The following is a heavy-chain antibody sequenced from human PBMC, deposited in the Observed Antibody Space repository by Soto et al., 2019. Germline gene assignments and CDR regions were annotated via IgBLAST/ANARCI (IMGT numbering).Heavy chain of an antibody. CDR2: MYYSGST. CDR1: GGSISSSNYH. D-gene: IGHD1-26*01. CDR3: ARHVDNSPPGR. Sequence: QLQLQESGPGLVKPSETLSLTCTVSGGSISSSNYHWGWIRQPPGKGLEWIGSMYYSGSTYYNPSLKSRVTISVDTSKNQFSLKLTSVTAADTAVYHCARHVDNSPPGRWGQGTLVTVSS. J-gene: IGHJ4*02. V-gene: IGHV4-39*01.